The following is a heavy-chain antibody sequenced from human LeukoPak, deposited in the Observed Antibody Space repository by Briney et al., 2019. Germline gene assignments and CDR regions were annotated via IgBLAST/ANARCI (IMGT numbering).Heavy chain of an antibody. CDR1: GGSISSGGYY. Sequence: SQTLSLTCTVSGGSISSGGYYWSWIRQHPGRGLEWIGHIYYSGSTYHNPSLKSRVTISVDTSKYQFSLKLSSVTAADTAVYYCARVPIVGATPFDYWGQGTLVTVSS. D-gene: IGHD1-26*01. CDR2: IYYSGST. CDR3: ARVPIVGATPFDY. V-gene: IGHV4-31*03. J-gene: IGHJ4*02.